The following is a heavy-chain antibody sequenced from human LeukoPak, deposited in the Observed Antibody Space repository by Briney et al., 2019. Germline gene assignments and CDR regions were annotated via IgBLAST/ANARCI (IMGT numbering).Heavy chain of an antibody. CDR2: ISHIGDT. J-gene: IGHJ3*02. V-gene: IGHV4-31*03. CDR1: GASVSGGGDH. Sequence: SDTLSLTCSLYGASVSGGGDHWNWIRRRPGRGLEWLGYISHIGDTFYNPSLQSRIAISIDTSNNHFSMQLSSVTDADTAVYYCAKVKGYDSSGYSWAFDIWGQGTMVTVSS. D-gene: IGHD3-22*01. CDR3: AKVKGYDSSGYSWAFDI.